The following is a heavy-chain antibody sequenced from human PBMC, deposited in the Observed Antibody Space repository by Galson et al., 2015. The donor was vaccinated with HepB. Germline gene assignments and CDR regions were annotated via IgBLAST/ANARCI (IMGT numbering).Heavy chain of an antibody. J-gene: IGHJ4*02. Sequence: SCKASGGTFSSYAISWVRQAPGQGLEWMGGIIPIFGTANYAQKFQGRVTITADESTSTAYMELSSLRSEDTAVYYCARGDFWSGYYRASQRFDYWGQGTLVTVSS. D-gene: IGHD3-3*01. CDR1: GGTFSSYA. CDR3: ARGDFWSGYYRASQRFDY. CDR2: IIPIFGTA. V-gene: IGHV1-69*01.